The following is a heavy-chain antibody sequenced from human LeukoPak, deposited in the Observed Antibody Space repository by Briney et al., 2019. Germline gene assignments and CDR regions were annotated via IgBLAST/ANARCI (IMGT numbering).Heavy chain of an antibody. D-gene: IGHD6-19*01. CDR2: ISSSSTI. Sequence: PGGSLRLSCAASGFTFSSYSMNWVRQAPGKGLEWVSYISSSSTIYYADSVKGRFTISRDNAKNSLYLQMNSLRAEDTAVYYCARRVAGTGDYWGQGTLVTVSS. J-gene: IGHJ4*02. CDR1: GFTFSSYS. V-gene: IGHV3-48*01. CDR3: ARRVAGTGDY.